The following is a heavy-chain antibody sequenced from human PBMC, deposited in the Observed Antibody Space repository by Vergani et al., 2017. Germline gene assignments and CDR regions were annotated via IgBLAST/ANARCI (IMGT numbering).Heavy chain of an antibody. Sequence: QVQLQESGPGLVKPSQTLSLTCTVSGGSISSGGYYWSWIRQHPGKGLEWIGYIYYSGSTYYNPSLKSLVTISVDTSKNQFSLKLSSVTAADTAVYYCAKFMLQWLVRDYYYYYMDVWGKGTTVTVSS. CDR1: GGSISSGGYY. J-gene: IGHJ6*03. D-gene: IGHD6-19*01. V-gene: IGHV4-31*01. CDR3: AKFMLQWLVRDYYYYYMDV. CDR2: IYYSGST.